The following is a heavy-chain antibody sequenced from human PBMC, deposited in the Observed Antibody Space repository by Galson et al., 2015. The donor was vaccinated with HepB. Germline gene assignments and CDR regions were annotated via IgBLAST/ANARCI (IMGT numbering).Heavy chain of an antibody. V-gene: IGHV7-4-1*02. CDR2: INXNTGNP. J-gene: IGHJ4*02. D-gene: IGHD3-16*02. Sequence: SVKVXXKAXXYTXXXXXMNXXXQAPGQGLXWMGWINXNTGNPTXXQGXXGRXVFSLDPSVSTASLQISSLKAEDTXVYYCGRDEVGLRLGELSDWGRGTLVTXSX. CDR1: XYTXXXXX. CDR3: GRDEVGLRLGELSD.